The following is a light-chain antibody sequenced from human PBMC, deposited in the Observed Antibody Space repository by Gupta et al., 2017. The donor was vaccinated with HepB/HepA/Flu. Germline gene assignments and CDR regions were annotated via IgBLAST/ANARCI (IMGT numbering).Light chain of an antibody. CDR1: SSNIGNNY. CDR2: DNN. V-gene: IGLV1-51*01. J-gene: IGLJ3*02. Sequence: QSVLTQPPSVSAAPGQKVTISCSGVSSNIGNNYVSWYQQLPGTAPKLLIYDNNKRPSGIPDRFSGSKSGTSATLGITGLQTGDVADYYCGTWESRLSVQVFGGGTKLTVL. CDR3: GTWESRLSVQV.